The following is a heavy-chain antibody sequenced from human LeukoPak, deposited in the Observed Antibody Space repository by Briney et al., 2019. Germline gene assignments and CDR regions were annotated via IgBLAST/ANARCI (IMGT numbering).Heavy chain of an antibody. V-gene: IGHV3-53*01. CDR2: IFSGGST. Sequence: GGSLRLSCVASGFTVSSNYMSWVRQAPWKGLEWVSAIFSGGSTFYADAVTGRFTISRDNSKNTVYLEMNSLRAEDTAVYYCARDLKTSGWYGDFDYWGQGTLVTVSS. CDR1: GFTVSSNY. CDR3: ARDLKTSGWYGDFDY. J-gene: IGHJ4*02. D-gene: IGHD6-19*01.